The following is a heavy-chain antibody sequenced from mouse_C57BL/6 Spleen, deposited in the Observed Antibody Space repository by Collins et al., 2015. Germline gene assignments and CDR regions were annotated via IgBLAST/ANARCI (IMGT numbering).Heavy chain of an antibody. D-gene: IGHD2-3*01. Sequence: QVQLQQSGAELVKPGASVKLSCKASGYTFTSYGISWVKQRTGQGLEWTGEIYPRSGNTYYNEKFKGKATLTADKSSSTAYMELRSLTSEDSAVYFCASMTYYYAMDYWGQGTSVTVSS. CDR3: ASMTYYYAMDY. J-gene: IGHJ4*01. CDR1: GYTFTSYG. CDR2: IYPRSGNT. V-gene: IGHV1-81*01.